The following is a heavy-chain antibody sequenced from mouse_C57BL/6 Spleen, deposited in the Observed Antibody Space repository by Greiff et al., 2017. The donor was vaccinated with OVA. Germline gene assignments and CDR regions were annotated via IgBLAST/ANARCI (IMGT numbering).Heavy chain of an antibody. D-gene: IGHD1-1*01. V-gene: IGHV5-17*01. CDR2: LSSGSSTI. J-gene: IGHJ3*01. CDR3: ARPGYGSSYSGWFAY. Sequence: EVKLVESGGGLVKPGGSLKLSCAASGFTFSDYGMHWVRQAPEKGLEWVAYLSSGSSTIYYADTVKGRFTISRDNAKNTMFQQMTSLRSEDTAMYYCARPGYGSSYSGWFAYWGQGTLVTVSA. CDR1: GFTFSDYG.